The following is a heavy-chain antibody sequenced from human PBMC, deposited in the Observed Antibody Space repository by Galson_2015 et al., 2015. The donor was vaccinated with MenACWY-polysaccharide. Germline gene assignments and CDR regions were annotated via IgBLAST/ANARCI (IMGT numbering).Heavy chain of an antibody. Sequence: SLRLSCAASGFSFSGSVMHWVRQASGKGLEWLGRIRSKDNNYVSSYGAAVKDRFTISRDDSKNTAYLQMNSLKTDDTAVYYCTTYGADTIEDGFGYWGLGTLVTVSS. CDR2: IRSKDNNYVS. D-gene: IGHD4/OR15-4a*01. J-gene: IGHJ4*02. CDR3: TTYGADTIEDGFGY. V-gene: IGHV3-73*01. CDR1: GFSFSGSV.